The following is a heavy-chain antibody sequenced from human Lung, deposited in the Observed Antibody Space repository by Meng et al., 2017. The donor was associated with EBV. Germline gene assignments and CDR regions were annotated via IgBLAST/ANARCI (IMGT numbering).Heavy chain of an antibody. CDR2: LIAVFDKT. CDR3: ARGRRNEPLFDY. CDR1: GGSFSTHT. J-gene: IGHJ4*02. V-gene: IGHV1-69*13. D-gene: IGHD1-14*01. Sequence: VQLVQLGAEVKKPGSSVKVACKTSGGSFSTHTFSWVRQAPGQGLEWMGGLIAVFDKTKAAPRFQDRVTFTADESTSTAYMELSSLTFDDTAVYFCARGRRNEPLFDYWGQGTLVTVSS.